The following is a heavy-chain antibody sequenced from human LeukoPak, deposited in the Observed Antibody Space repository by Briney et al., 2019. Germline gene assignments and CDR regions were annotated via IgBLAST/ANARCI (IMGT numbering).Heavy chain of an antibody. CDR2: ISSSSSYI. V-gene: IGHV3-21*01. Sequence: PGGSLRLSCAASGFTFSSYSMNWVRQAPGKGLEWVSSISSSSSYIYYADSVKGRFTISRDNAKNSLYLQMNSLRAEDTAVYYCARDRLRCPIFDYWGQGTLVTVSS. D-gene: IGHD4-17*01. J-gene: IGHJ4*02. CDR3: ARDRLRCPIFDY. CDR1: GFTFSSYS.